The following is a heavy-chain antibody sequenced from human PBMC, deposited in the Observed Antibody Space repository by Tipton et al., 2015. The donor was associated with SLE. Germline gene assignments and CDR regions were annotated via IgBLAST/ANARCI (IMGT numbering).Heavy chain of an antibody. CDR3: ARGGRRWYFDY. Sequence: TLSLTCTVSGGSISSGSYYWSWIRQPAGKGLEWIGYIYTSGSTNYNPSLKSRVTISVDTSKNQFSLKLSSVTAADTAVYYCARGGRRWYFDYWGQGTLVTVSS. CDR1: GGSISSGSYY. J-gene: IGHJ4*02. CDR2: IYTSGST. D-gene: IGHD4-23*01. V-gene: IGHV4-61*09.